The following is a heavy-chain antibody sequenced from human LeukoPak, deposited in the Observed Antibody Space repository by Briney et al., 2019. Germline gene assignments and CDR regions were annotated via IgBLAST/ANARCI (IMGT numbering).Heavy chain of an antibody. CDR3: TTLQGTMVRGVIITHFDY. CDR1: GFTFSNAW. Sequence: PGGSLRLSCAASGFTFSNAWVSWVRQAPGKGLEWVGRIKSKTDGGTTDYAAPVKGRFTISRDDSKNTLYLQMNSLKTEDTAVYYCTTLQGTMVRGVIITHFDYWGQGTLVTVSS. J-gene: IGHJ4*02. V-gene: IGHV3-15*01. CDR2: IKSKTDGGTT. D-gene: IGHD3-10*01.